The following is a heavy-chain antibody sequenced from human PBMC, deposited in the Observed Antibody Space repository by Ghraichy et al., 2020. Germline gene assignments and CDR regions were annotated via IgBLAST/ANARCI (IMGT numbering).Heavy chain of an antibody. CDR2: ISPSGTSI. Sequence: GGSLRLSCAASGFIFSSYAMKWVRQAPGKGLESVSFISPSGTSIYYADSVKGRFTISRDNAKNPLFLQMNSLRDEDTALYYCARRSCATTSCPVDYWGQGTLVTVSS. CDR3: ARRSCATTSCPVDY. CDR1: GFIFSSYA. J-gene: IGHJ4*02. D-gene: IGHD2-2*01. V-gene: IGHV3-48*02.